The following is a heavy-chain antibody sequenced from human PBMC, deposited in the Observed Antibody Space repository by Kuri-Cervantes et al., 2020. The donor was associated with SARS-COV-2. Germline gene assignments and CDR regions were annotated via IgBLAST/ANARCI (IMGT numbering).Heavy chain of an antibody. Sequence: ASVKVSCKVSGNTLTELPLHWVRQAPGKGLEWMGGFDPEDGETIYAQKFQGRVTMTEDTSTDTAYMELSSLRSEDTAVYYCARDSGDWDPDGFDIWGQGTMVTVSS. CDR2: FDPEDGET. D-gene: IGHD2-21*02. CDR3: ARDSGDWDPDGFDI. CDR1: GNTLTELP. J-gene: IGHJ3*02. V-gene: IGHV1-24*01.